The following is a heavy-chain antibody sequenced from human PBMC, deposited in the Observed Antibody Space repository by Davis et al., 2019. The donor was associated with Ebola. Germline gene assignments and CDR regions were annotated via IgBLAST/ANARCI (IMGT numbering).Heavy chain of an antibody. CDR1: GYTFTSYY. V-gene: IGHV1-46*01. D-gene: IGHD2-15*01. Sequence: ASVKVSCKASGYTFTSYYMHWVRQAPGQGLEWVGIINPNGGSTSYAQKFQGRVTMARDTSTSTVYMEVNSLRSEDTAVYYCARDLGLVYCSGVTCSPPNNRLDPWGQGTLVTVSS. J-gene: IGHJ5*02. CDR2: INPNGGST. CDR3: ARDLGLVYCSGVTCSPPNNRLDP.